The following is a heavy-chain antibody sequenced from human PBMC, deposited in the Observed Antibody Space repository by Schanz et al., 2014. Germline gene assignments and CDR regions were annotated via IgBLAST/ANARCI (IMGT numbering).Heavy chain of an antibody. Sequence: VQLEESGGGVVQPGGSLRLSCAASGFTFSTYWMSWVRQAPGKGLEYISSISPSSSYIYYADSVKGRFTISRDNAKNSLYLQMNSLRAEDAAVYYCARVELSVYYYAMDVWGQGTTVTVSS. CDR2: ISPSSSYI. J-gene: IGHJ6*02. V-gene: IGHV3-21*02. D-gene: IGHD2-15*01. CDR1: GFTFSTYW. CDR3: ARVELSVYYYAMDV.